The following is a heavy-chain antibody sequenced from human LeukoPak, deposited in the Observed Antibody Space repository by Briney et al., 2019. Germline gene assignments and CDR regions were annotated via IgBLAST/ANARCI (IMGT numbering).Heavy chain of an antibody. D-gene: IGHD5-12*01. CDR1: GFTFNTYT. CDR2: ISGSSGII. V-gene: IGHV3-21*05. CDR3: ARSGYSGYDQPKYYYYGMDV. J-gene: IGHJ6*02. Sequence: GGSLRLSCAASGFTFNTYTMNWVRQAPGKGLEWVSYISGSSGIIDYADSVKGRFTISRDNAKNSLYLQMNSLRAEDTAVYYCARSGYSGYDQPKYYYYGMDVWGQGTTVTVSS.